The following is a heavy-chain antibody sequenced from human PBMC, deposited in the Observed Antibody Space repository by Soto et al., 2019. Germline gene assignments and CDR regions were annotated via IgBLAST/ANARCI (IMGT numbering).Heavy chain of an antibody. J-gene: IGHJ4*02. V-gene: IGHV1-18*04. CDR2: TSTNNDDR. D-gene: IGHD6-6*01. CDR3: ARERYVASRHSHFDS. Sequence: GASVKVSCKASCYRFSTYGMNWVRQAPGQGLEWLGWTSTNNDDRNYAQKFLGRVTFTTDTSTSTAYMELRSLISDDTAVYFCARERYVASRHSHFDSWGQGTQVTVSS. CDR1: CYRFSTYG.